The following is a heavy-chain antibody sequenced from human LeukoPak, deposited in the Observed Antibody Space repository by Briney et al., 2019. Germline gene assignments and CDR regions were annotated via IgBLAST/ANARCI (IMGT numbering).Heavy chain of an antibody. V-gene: IGHV1-2*02. CDR3: ARDMNTNFDY. Sequence: GASVKVSCKASGYSFTGYYLHWVRQAPGQGLEWMGWINPNSGGTNYAQSLHGRVTMTRDTSISTAYLELSRLRSDDTAMYFCARDMNTNFDYWGQGTLVTVSS. CDR1: GYSFTGYY. D-gene: IGHD3-16*01. CDR2: INPNSGGT. J-gene: IGHJ4*02.